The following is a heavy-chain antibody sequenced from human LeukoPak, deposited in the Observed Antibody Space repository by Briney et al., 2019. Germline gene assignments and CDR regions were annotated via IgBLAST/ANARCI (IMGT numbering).Heavy chain of an antibody. CDR3: AKGMVRGVILKGFDY. J-gene: IGHJ4*02. CDR2: ISGSGSST. Sequence: PGGSLRLSCAASGFTFSSYAMSWVRQAPGKGLEWVSAISGSGSSTYYADSVKGRFTISRDNSKNTLYLQMNSLRAEDTAVYYCAKGMVRGVILKGFDYWGQGTLVTVSS. V-gene: IGHV3-23*01. CDR1: GFTFSSYA. D-gene: IGHD3-10*01.